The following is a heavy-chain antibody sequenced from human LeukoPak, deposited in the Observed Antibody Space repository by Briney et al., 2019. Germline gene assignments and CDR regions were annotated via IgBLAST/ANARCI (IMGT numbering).Heavy chain of an antibody. CDR1: GFTFSSYA. Sequence: GGSLRLSCAASGFTFSSYAMHWVRQAPGKGREWVAVISYDGSNKYYADSVKGRFTISRDNSKNTLYLQMNSLRAEGMALYYCAKDITPSGYCTNGVCPGAFDYWGQGTLVTVSS. D-gene: IGHD2-8*01. CDR2: ISYDGSNK. J-gene: IGHJ4*02. CDR3: AKDITPSGYCTNGVCPGAFDY. V-gene: IGHV3-30*04.